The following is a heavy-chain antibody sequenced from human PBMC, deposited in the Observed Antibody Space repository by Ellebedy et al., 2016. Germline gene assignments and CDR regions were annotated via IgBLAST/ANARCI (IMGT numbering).Heavy chain of an antibody. J-gene: IGHJ4*02. D-gene: IGHD6-13*01. Sequence: GGSLRLSXKGSGYSFTSYWIGWVRQMPGKGLEWMGIIYPDDSDTRYSPSFQRHVIISADKSTSTAYLQWSSLKASDTAMYYCARQYVVAAGNGYSAGGNGVDYWGQGTLVTVSS. CDR1: GYSFTSYW. CDR3: ARQYVVAAGNGYSAGGNGVDY. V-gene: IGHV5-51*01. CDR2: IYPDDSDT.